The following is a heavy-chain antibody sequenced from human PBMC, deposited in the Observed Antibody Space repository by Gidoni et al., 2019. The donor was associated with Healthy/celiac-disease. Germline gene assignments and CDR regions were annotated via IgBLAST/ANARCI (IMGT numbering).Heavy chain of an antibody. CDR1: GFTFDDSA. CDR3: AKGRIAAAGTIDY. Sequence: EVQLVVSGGGLVQPGRSLRLSCAASGFTFDDSAMHWVRQAPGKGLEWVSGISWNSGSIGYADSVKGRFTISRDNAKNSLYLQMNSLRAEDTALYYCAKGRIAAAGTIDYWGQGTLVTVSS. V-gene: IGHV3-9*01. D-gene: IGHD6-13*01. J-gene: IGHJ4*02. CDR2: ISWNSGSI.